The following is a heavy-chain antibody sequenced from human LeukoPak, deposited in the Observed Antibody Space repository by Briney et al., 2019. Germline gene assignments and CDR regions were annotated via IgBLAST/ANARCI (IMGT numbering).Heavy chain of an antibody. J-gene: IGHJ6*02. D-gene: IGHD3-10*01. Sequence: PSETLSLTCTVSGRSISSYYWSWIRQPPGKGLEWIGYIYYSGSTNYNPSLKSRVTISVDTSKNQFSLKLSSVTAADTAVYYCASLYGSGSYYRYYYGMDVWGQGTTVTVSS. CDR1: GRSISSYY. CDR2: IYYSGST. CDR3: ASLYGSGSYYRYYYGMDV. V-gene: IGHV4-59*01.